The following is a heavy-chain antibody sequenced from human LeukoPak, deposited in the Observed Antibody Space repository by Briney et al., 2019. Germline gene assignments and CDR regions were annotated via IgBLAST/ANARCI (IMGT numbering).Heavy chain of an antibody. CDR1: GLTFSSYG. Sequence: GGSLRLSCAASGLTFSSYGMSWVRQAPGKGLEWVSVIYSGGSTYYADSVKGRFTISRDNSKNTLYLQMNSLRAEDTAVYYCARDLWFDYWGQGTLVTVSS. CDR2: IYSGGST. CDR3: ARDLWFDY. V-gene: IGHV3-66*01. D-gene: IGHD2/OR15-2a*01. J-gene: IGHJ4*02.